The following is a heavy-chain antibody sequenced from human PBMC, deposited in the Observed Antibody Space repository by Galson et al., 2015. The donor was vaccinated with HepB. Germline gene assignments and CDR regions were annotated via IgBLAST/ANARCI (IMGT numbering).Heavy chain of an antibody. J-gene: IGHJ4*02. CDR2: IRSSSNII. Sequence: SLRLSCAASGFSFSSYSMNWVRQAPGKGLEWVSYIRSSSNIIYYADSVKGRFTISRDDAKNSLYLQMNSLRAEDTAVYYCATGGYCSGGSCWPQEDYWGQGTLVTVSS. CDR1: GFSFSSYS. CDR3: ATGGYCSGGSCWPQEDY. V-gene: IGHV3-48*01. D-gene: IGHD2-15*01.